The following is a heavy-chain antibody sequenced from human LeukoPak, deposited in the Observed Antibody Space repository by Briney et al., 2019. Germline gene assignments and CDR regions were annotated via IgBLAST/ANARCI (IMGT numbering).Heavy chain of an antibody. V-gene: IGHV3-74*01. CDR2: INSDGSGT. Sequence: LGGSLRLSCAASGFTFSSYWMHWVRQAPGKGLVWVSRINSDGSGTFYADSVKGRFTISRDNAKNSLYLQMNSLEAEDTAVYYCARRGTSSSWAHFDYWGQGSLVTVSS. CDR3: ARRGTSSSWAHFDY. J-gene: IGHJ4*02. CDR1: GFTFSSYW. D-gene: IGHD6-13*01.